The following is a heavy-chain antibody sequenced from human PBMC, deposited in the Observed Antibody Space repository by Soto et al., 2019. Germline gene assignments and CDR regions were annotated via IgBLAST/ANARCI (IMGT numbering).Heavy chain of an antibody. V-gene: IGHV3-23*01. D-gene: IGHD3-10*01. Sequence: GGSLRLSCAASGFTFSSYAMSWVRQAPGKGLEWVSAISGSGGSTYYADSVKGRFTISRDNSKNTLYLQMNSLRAEDTAVYYCAKDTWLWFGELAFCDYWGQGTLVTVSS. CDR1: GFTFSSYA. CDR2: ISGSGGST. J-gene: IGHJ4*02. CDR3: AKDTWLWFGELAFCDY.